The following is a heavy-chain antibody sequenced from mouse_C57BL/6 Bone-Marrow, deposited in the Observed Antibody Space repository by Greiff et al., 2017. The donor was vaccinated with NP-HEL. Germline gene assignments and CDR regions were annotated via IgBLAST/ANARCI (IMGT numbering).Heavy chain of an antibody. V-gene: IGHV1-66*01. Sequence: VQLQQSGPELVKPGASVKISCKASGYSFTSYYIHWVKQRPGQGLEWIGWIYPGSGNTKYNEKFKGKATLTADTSSSTAYMQLSSLTSEDSAVYYCARRGDYEGAWFAYWGQGTLVTVSA. CDR3: ARRGDYEGAWFAY. CDR1: GYSFTSYY. CDR2: IYPGSGNT. D-gene: IGHD2-4*01. J-gene: IGHJ3*01.